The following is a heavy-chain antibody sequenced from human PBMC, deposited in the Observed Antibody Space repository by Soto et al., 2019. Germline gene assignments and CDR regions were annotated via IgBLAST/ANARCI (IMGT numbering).Heavy chain of an antibody. Sequence: QVLLVQSGAEVKRPGASVKVSCKASGYTFSNYGITWVRQAPGHGLEWLGWVTAFNGDTNYAQNVQGRVTLTTDTSTETAYMELRSLRPDDTAGYYCARDGRVSFYYYGMDVRGQGTTVIVSS. V-gene: IGHV1-18*01. J-gene: IGHJ6*02. CDR1: GYTFSNYG. CDR3: ARDGRVSFYYYGMDV. CDR2: VTAFNGDT.